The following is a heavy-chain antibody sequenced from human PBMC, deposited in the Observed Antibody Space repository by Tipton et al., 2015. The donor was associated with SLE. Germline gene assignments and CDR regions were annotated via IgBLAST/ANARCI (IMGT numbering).Heavy chain of an antibody. V-gene: IGHV4-39*02. CDR2: ITNSGNT. CDR1: GVSISGSSYY. CDR3: ARSDSYRYPFDL. Sequence: TLSLTRTVSGVSISGSSYYWDWIRQPPGKGPEWIGRITNSGNTYYTPSFQSRVTMSVDTSKNHFSLNLSSVTAADTAVYYCARSDSYRYPFDLWGQGTLVTVSS. J-gene: IGHJ4*02. D-gene: IGHD3-16*02.